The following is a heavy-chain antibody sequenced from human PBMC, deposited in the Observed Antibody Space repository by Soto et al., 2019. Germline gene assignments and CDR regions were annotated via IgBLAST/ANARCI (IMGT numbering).Heavy chain of an antibody. CDR1: GFSFRNYN. D-gene: IGHD2-15*01. Sequence: QMQLVESGGGVVQPGRSLRLSCAASGFSFRNYNLHWVRQAPGKGLEWVAVVSHDGVNKHYAESVKGRLSISRDSSRDTLYLQMNSLRPEDTAVYYCVRETQIVMVVVPTPGSPGAFDMWGQGTMVPVSS. CDR3: VRETQIVMVVVPTPGSPGAFDM. J-gene: IGHJ3*02. CDR2: VSHDGVNK. V-gene: IGHV3-30-3*01.